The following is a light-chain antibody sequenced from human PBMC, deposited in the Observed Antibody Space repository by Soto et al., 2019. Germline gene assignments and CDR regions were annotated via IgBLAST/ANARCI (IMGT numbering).Light chain of an antibody. CDR3: LLSYSGTQV. CDR1: TGAVTSGHY. J-gene: IGLJ3*02. Sequence: QAVVTQEPSLTVSPGGTVTLTCGSSTGAVTSGHYPYWFQQKPGQGPRTLIYDTNNKHSWTPARFSGSLLGGKAALTLSGAQPEDEAEYYCLLSYSGTQVFGGGTQLTVL. V-gene: IGLV7-46*01. CDR2: DTN.